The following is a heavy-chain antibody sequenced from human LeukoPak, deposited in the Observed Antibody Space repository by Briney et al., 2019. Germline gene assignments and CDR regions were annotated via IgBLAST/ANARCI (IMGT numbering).Heavy chain of an antibody. Sequence: PSETLSLTCAVYGGSFSGYYWSWIRQPPGKGLEGIGEINHSGSTNYNPSLKSRVTISVDTSKNQFSLKLSSVTAADTAVYYCASRGVRGHGVWAFDIWGQGTMVTVSS. CDR3: ASRGVRGHGVWAFDI. CDR2: INHSGST. D-gene: IGHD3-16*01. J-gene: IGHJ3*02. V-gene: IGHV4-34*01. CDR1: GGSFSGYY.